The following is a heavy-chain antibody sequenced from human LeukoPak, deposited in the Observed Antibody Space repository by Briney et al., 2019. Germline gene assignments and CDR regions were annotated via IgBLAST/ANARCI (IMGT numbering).Heavy chain of an antibody. D-gene: IGHD2-15*01. CDR3: ARGVSSRWAAATDKNYYYMDV. J-gene: IGHJ6*03. CDR2: IYYSGST. CDR1: GGSISSYY. Sequence: PSETLSLTCTVSGGSISSYYWSWFRQPPGKGLEWIGYIYYSGSTNYNPSLKSRVTISVDTSKNQFSLKLSSVTAADTAVYYCARGVSSRWAAATDKNYYYMDVWGKGTTVTVSS. V-gene: IGHV4-59*01.